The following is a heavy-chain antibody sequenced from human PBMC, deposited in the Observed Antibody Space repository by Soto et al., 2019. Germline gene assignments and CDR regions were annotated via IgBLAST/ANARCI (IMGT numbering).Heavy chain of an antibody. D-gene: IGHD2-15*01. V-gene: IGHV1-18*01. J-gene: IGHJ5*02. CDR2: ISAYNGNT. Sequence: RPSVKVSCTASGYTFTSYGISWVRQAPGQGLEWMGWISAYNGNTNYAQKLQGRVTMTTDTSTSTAYMELRSLRSDDTAVYYCARDCSGGSCWFDPWGQGTLVTVSS. CDR3: ARDCSGGSCWFDP. CDR1: GYTFTSYG.